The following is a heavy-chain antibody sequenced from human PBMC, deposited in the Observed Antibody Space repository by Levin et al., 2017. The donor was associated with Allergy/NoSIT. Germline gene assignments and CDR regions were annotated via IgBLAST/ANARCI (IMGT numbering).Heavy chain of an antibody. CDR2: IYYSGST. CDR1: GGSISSYY. CDR3: ARADGGFAEASFVYYMDV. Sequence: SQTLSLTCTVSGGSISSYYWSWIRQPPGKGLEWIGYIYYSGSTNYNPSLKSRVTISVDTSKNQFSLKLSSVTAADTAVYYCARADGGFAEASFVYYMDVWGKGTTVTVSS. V-gene: IGHV4-59*01. D-gene: IGHD3-10*01. J-gene: IGHJ6*03.